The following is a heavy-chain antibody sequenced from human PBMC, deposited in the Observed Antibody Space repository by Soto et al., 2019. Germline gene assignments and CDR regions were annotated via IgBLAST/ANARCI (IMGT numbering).Heavy chain of an antibody. Sequence: QVQLQESGPGLVKPSDTLSLTCAVSGYSISSSNWWGWIRQPPGKGLEWIGYIYYSGSTYYNPSLKSRVTMSVHKSKNQFSLKLSSVTAVDTAVYYCARIRYSYGRNYFDYWGQGTLVTVSS. J-gene: IGHJ4*02. CDR1: GYSISSSNW. D-gene: IGHD5-18*01. CDR3: ARIRYSYGRNYFDY. CDR2: IYYSGST. V-gene: IGHV4-28*01.